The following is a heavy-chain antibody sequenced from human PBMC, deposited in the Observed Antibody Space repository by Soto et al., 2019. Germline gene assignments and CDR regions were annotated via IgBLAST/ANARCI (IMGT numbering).Heavy chain of an antibody. V-gene: IGHV5-51*01. D-gene: IGHD1-26*01. CDR3: ARQAVGATFRLDY. J-gene: IGHJ4*02. CDR2: IYPDDSDT. Sequence: PGESLKISCKGSGYSFSTYWIGWVRQMPGKGLEWMAIIYPDDSDTRYSPSFQGQVTISADKSISTAFLQWSSLKASDTAMYYCARQAVGATFRLDYWGQGTLVTVSS. CDR1: GYSFSTYW.